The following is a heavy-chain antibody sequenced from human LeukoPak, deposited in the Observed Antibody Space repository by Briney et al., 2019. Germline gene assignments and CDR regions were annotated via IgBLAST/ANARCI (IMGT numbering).Heavy chain of an antibody. V-gene: IGHV1-3*01. CDR2: INAGNGNT. J-gene: IGHJ6*02. D-gene: IGHD3-9*01. CDR1: GYTFTSYA. Sequence: ASVKVSCKASGYTFTSYAMHWVRQAPGQRLEWMGRINAGNGNTKYSQKFQGRVTITRDTSASTAYMELSSLRSEDTAVYYCARGLNVLRYFDWLKHYYYGMDVWGQGTTVTVSS. CDR3: ARGLNVLRYFDWLKHYYYGMDV.